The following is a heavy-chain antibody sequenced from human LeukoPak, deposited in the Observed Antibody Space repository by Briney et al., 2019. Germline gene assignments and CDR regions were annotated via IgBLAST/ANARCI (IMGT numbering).Heavy chain of an antibody. V-gene: IGHV4-59*12. CDR2: IFYSGSP. CDR1: GGSLSSYY. J-gene: IGHJ5*02. CDR3: ARRIAARPRGYWFDP. Sequence: SETLSLTCTVSGGSLSSYYWTWIRQPPGEGLEWIGNIFYSGSPNYNPSLKSRVTTSFDTSKNQFSLKLSFVTAADTAVYYCARRIAARPRGYWFDPWGQGTLVTVSS. D-gene: IGHD6-6*01.